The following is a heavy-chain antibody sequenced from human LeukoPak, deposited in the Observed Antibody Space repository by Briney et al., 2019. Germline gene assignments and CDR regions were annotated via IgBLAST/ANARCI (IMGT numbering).Heavy chain of an antibody. J-gene: IGHJ4*02. V-gene: IGHV1-2*06. CDR1: GYTFTGYY. CDR3: ATSAAVSVYARRQYYFDY. D-gene: IGHD2-8*01. CDR2: INPNSGGT. Sequence: GASVKVSCKASGYTFTGYYLYWVRQAPGQGLEWMGRINPNSGGTNYAQKFQGRVTMTRDTSISTAYMELSSLRSEDTAVYYCATSAAVSVYARRQYYFDYWGQGTLVTVSS.